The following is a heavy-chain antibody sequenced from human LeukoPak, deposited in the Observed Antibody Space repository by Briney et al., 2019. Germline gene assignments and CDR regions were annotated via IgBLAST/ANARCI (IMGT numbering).Heavy chain of an antibody. D-gene: IGHD4-17*01. J-gene: IGHJ2*01. Sequence: GESLKISCKASGYSFTTYWIGWVRQMPGKGLEWMGITFPGGSDTKYSPPFQGQVTMSADRSISTAYLQWNSLKASDTAMYCCVRHFHPAETTGGYFDLLGRGTLVTVSS. CDR3: VRHFHPAETTGGYFDL. CDR1: GYSFTTYW. CDR2: TFPGGSDT. V-gene: IGHV5-51*01.